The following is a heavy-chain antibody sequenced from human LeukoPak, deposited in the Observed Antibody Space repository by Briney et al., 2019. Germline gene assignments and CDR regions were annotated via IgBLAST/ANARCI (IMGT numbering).Heavy chain of an antibody. CDR1: GYTFTSYG. J-gene: IGHJ3*02. CDR2: ISAYNGNT. V-gene: IGHV1-18*01. D-gene: IGHD2-2*01. Sequence: ASVKVSCKASGYTFTSYGISWVRQAPGQGLEWMGWISAYNGNTNYAQKLQGRVTMTTDTSTSTAYMELRSLRSDDTAVYYCARRPPYCSSTSCYPQAFDIWGHGTMVTVSS. CDR3: ARRPPYCSSTSCYPQAFDI.